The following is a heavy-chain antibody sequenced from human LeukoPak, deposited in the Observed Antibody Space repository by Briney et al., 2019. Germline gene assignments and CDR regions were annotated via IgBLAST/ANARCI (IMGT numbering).Heavy chain of an antibody. CDR2: IYTSGST. CDR3: ARDLLPERPMVRGVINFGTLDY. Sequence: PSETLSLTCTVSGVSISGNYWSWIRQPPGKGLEWIGRIYTSGSTNYNPSLKGRVTMSVDTSKNQFSLKLSSVTAADTAVYYCARDLLPERPMVRGVINFGTLDYWGQGTLVTVSS. D-gene: IGHD3-10*01. V-gene: IGHV4-4*07. CDR1: GVSISGNY. J-gene: IGHJ4*02.